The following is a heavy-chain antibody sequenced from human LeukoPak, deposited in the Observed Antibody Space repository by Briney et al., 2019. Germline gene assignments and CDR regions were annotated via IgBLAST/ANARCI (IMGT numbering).Heavy chain of an antibody. CDR1: GGSISSYY. D-gene: IGHD4-11*01. CDR3: ARAYYSNYAPYYFDY. V-gene: IGHV4-59*01. CDR2: IYYSGST. Sequence: MSSETLSLTCTVSGGSISSYYWSWIRQPPGKGLEWIGYIYYSGSTNYNPSLKSRVTISVDTSKNQFSLKLSSVTAADTAVYYCARAYYSNYAPYYFDYWGQGTLVTVSS. J-gene: IGHJ4*02.